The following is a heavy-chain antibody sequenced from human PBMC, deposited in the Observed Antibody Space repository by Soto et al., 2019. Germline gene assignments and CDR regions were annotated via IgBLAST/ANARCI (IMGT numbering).Heavy chain of an antibody. V-gene: IGHV3-30*18. D-gene: IGHD6-13*01. CDR1: GFTFNNYG. CDR3: AKDQGIAASHGID. J-gene: IGHJ3*01. Sequence: QVQLVESGGGVVQPGRSLRLSCAASGFTFNNYGMHWVRQAPGKGLEWVATISNDGSDKYYADSVEGRLTISRDNSKNTVYLQMNSLRAEDTAVYYCAKDQGIAASHGIDWGQGTMVTVSS. CDR2: ISNDGSDK.